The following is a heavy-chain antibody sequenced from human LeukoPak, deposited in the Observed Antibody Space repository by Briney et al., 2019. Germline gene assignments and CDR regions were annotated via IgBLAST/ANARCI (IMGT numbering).Heavy chain of an antibody. CDR1: GYTFTSYG. CDR2: ISAYNGNT. J-gene: IGHJ6*03. CDR3: AMRRRDGYNYNYYYYMDV. Sequence: GASVKVSCKASGYTFTSYGISWVRQAPGQGLEWMGWISAYNGNTNYAQKLQGRVTMTTDTSTSTAYMELRSLRADDTAVYYCAMRRRDGYNYNYYYYMDVWGKGTTVTVSS. V-gene: IGHV1-18*01. D-gene: IGHD5-24*01.